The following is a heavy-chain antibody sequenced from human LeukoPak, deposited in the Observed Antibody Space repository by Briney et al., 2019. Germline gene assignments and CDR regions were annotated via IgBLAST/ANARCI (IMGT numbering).Heavy chain of an antibody. CDR1: GGSISSYY. Sequence: SETLSLTCTVSGGSISSYYWSWIRQPPGKGLEWIGYIYYSGSTNYNPSLKSRVTISVDTSKNQFSLKLSSATAADTAVYYCARHTLYSYGYWYFDLWGRGTLVTVSS. CDR3: ARHTLYSYGYWYFDL. J-gene: IGHJ2*01. D-gene: IGHD5-18*01. V-gene: IGHV4-59*08. CDR2: IYYSGST.